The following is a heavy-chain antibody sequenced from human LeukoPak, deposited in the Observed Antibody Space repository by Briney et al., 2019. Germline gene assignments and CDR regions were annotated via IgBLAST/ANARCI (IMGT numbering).Heavy chain of an antibody. J-gene: IGHJ4*02. Sequence: PGGSLRLSCAASGFTFSSHSMSWVRQAPGKGLEWVSYISTSSNYIYYADSVKGRFTISRDNAKNSPYLQMNSLRVEDTAVYYCARGTYNSAGTFDYWGQGTLVTVPS. CDR1: GFTFSSHS. V-gene: IGHV3-21*01. CDR3: ARGTYNSAGTFDY. D-gene: IGHD2-15*01. CDR2: ISTSSNYI.